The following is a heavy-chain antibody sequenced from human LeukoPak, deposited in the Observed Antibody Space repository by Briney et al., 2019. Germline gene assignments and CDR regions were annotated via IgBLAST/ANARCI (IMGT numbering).Heavy chain of an antibody. CDR1: GGSISSSTYY. J-gene: IGHJ4*02. D-gene: IGHD5-12*01. CDR3: ASRGYRD. V-gene: IGHV4-39*01. Sequence: PSETLSLTCTISGGSISSSTYYWGWIRQPPGKGLEWIGSIYYSGSTYYSPSLKSRVTISVDTSKNQFSLSLSSVTAADTAVYYCASRGYRDWGQGTLVTVSA. CDR2: IYYSGST.